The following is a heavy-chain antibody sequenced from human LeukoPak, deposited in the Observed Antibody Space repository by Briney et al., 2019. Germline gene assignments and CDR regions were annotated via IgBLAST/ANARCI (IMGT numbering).Heavy chain of an antibody. CDR1: GFTFSSYA. CDR2: ISGSGGST. D-gene: IGHD3-22*01. CDR3: AKDLGYYDSSGYSDY. V-gene: IGHV3-23*01. J-gene: IGHJ4*02. Sequence: GGSLRLSCAASGFTFSSYAMSWVRQAPGKGLEWVSAISGSGGSTYCADSVKGRFTISRDNSKNTLYLQMNSLRAEDTAVYYCAKDLGYYDSSGYSDYWGQGTLVTVSS.